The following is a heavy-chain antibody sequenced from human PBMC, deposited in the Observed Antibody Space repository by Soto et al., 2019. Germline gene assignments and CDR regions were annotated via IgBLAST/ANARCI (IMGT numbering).Heavy chain of an antibody. Sequence: ASVKVSCKASGYTFTSYGFSWVRQAPGQGLEWMGWISAYNGNTNHAQKLQGRVTMTTDTSTSTAYMELRSLRSDDTAVYYCARGTAGNRRIWFDPWGQGTLVTVSS. D-gene: IGHD2-21*02. V-gene: IGHV1-18*04. CDR1: GYTFTSYG. CDR3: ARGTAGNRRIWFDP. J-gene: IGHJ5*02. CDR2: ISAYNGNT.